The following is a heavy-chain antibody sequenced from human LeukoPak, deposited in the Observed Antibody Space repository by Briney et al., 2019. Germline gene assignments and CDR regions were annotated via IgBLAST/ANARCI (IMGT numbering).Heavy chain of an antibody. CDR3: ARDKYYDSSGYYFYFDY. D-gene: IGHD3-22*01. CDR1: GFTFSSYA. J-gene: IGHJ4*02. Sequence: GGSLRLSCAASGFTFSSYAMHWVRQAPGKGLEYVSAISSNGGSTYYANSVKGRFTISRDNSKNTLYLQTGSLRAEDMAVYYCARDKYYDSSGYYFYFDYWGQGSLVTVCS. V-gene: IGHV3-64*01. CDR2: ISSNGGST.